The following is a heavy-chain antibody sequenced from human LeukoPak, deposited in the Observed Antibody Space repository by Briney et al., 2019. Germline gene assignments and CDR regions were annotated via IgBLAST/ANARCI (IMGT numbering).Heavy chain of an antibody. CDR2: ISYDGSNK. CDR1: GCTFSSYG. D-gene: IGHD6-19*01. CDR3: AVGIAVAGAFDY. J-gene: IGHJ4*02. Sequence: PGGSLRLSCAASGCTFSSYGMHWVRQAPGKGLEWVAVISYDGSNKYYADSVKGRFTISRDNSKNTLYLQMNSLRAEDTAVYYCAVGIAVAGAFDYWGQGTLVTVSS. V-gene: IGHV3-30*03.